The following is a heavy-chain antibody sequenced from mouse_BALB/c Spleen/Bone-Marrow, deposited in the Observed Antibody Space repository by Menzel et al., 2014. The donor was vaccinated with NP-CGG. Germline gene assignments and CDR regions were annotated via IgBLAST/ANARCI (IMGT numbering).Heavy chain of an antibody. CDR3: ARLNYYGNLFV. Sequence: EVKPMESGGGLVHPGGSLKLSCAASGFDFSSYWMSWVRQAPGKGLEWIGEINPDSSTINYSPSLKDKFIISRDNAKNTLYLQMSKVRSEDTALYYCARLNYYGNLFVWGAGTTVTVSS. J-gene: IGHJ1*01. D-gene: IGHD1-1*01. CDR1: GFDFSSYW. CDR2: INPDSSTI. V-gene: IGHV4-1*02.